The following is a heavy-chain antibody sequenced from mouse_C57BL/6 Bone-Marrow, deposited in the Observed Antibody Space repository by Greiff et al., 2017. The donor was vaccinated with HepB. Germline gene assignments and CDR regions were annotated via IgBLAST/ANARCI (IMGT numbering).Heavy chain of an antibody. D-gene: IGHD1-1*01. V-gene: IGHV5-2*01. CDR2: INSDGGST. Sequence: EVQVVESGGGLVQPGESLKLSCESNEYEFPSHDMSWVRKTPEKRLELVAAINSDGGSTYYPDTMERRFIISRDNTKKTLYLQMSSLRSEDTALYYCARHYYYGSSRGWYFDVWGTGTTVTVSS. CDR1: EYEFPSHD. J-gene: IGHJ1*03. CDR3: ARHYYYGSSRGWYFDV.